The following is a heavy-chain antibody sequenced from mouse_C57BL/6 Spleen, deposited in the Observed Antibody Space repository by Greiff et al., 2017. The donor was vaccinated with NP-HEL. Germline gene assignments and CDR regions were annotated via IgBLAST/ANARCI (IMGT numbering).Heavy chain of an antibody. V-gene: IGHV5-17*01. CDR3: ATGTGGPYYFDY. J-gene: IGHJ2*01. CDR1: GFTFSDYG. CDR2: ISSGSSTI. D-gene: IGHD4-1*01. Sequence: EVKLVESGGGLVKPGGSLKLSCAASGFTFSDYGMHWVRQAPEKGLEWVAYISSGSSTIYYADTVKGRFTISRDNAKNTLFLQMTSLRSEDTAMYYCATGTGGPYYFDYWGQGTTLTVSS.